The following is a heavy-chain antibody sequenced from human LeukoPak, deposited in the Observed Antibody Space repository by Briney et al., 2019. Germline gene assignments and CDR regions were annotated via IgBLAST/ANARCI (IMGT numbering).Heavy chain of an antibody. V-gene: IGHV3-48*03. CDR2: ISGNTI. CDR1: GFTFSSYE. Sequence: GGSLRLSCAASGFTFSSYEMNWVRQAPGKGLEWISYISGNTIYYADSVKGRFTISRDNAKNTLYLQMNSLRVEDTAVYYCARATPDYYGMDVWGQGTTVTVSS. J-gene: IGHJ6*02. CDR3: ARATPDYYGMDV.